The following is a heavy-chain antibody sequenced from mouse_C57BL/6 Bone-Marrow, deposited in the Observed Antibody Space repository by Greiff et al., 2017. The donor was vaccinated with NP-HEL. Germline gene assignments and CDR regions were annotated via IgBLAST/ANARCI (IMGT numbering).Heavy chain of an antibody. CDR3: ARRGDGYYDWFAY. V-gene: IGHV1-7*01. J-gene: IGHJ3*01. D-gene: IGHD2-3*01. CDR2: INPSSGYT. Sequence: LVESGAELAKPGASVKLSCKASGYTFTSYWMHWVKQRPGQGLEWIGYINPSSGYTKYNQKFKDKATLTADKSSSTAYMQLSSLTYEDTAVYYCARRGDGYYDWFAYWGQGTLVTVSA. CDR1: GYTFTSYW.